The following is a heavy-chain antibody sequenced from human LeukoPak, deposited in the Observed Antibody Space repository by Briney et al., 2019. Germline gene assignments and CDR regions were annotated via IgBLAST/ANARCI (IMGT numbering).Heavy chain of an antibody. CDR1: GFTFSSYG. Sequence: GGSLRLSCAASGFTFSSYGMHWVRQTPGKGLEWVAVIWSDGSNKYYADSVKGRFTISRDDSKNTLYLQMNSLRAEDTAVYYCARGSGSFSGGFDYWGQGTLVTVSS. D-gene: IGHD1-26*01. CDR2: IWSDGSNK. V-gene: IGHV3-33*01. CDR3: ARGSGSFSGGFDY. J-gene: IGHJ4*02.